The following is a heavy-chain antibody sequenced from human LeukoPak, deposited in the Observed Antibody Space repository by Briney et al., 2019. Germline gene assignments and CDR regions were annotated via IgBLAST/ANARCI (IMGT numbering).Heavy chain of an antibody. CDR1: GFTFDDYA. J-gene: IGHJ4*02. CDR2: ISWNSGSI. Sequence: GGSLRLSCAASGFTFDDYAMHWVRQAPGKGLEWVSGISWNSGSIGYADSVKGRFTISRDNAKNSLYLQMNSLRAEDMALYYCAKDIGIVGGAGGFDYWGQGTLVTVSS. V-gene: IGHV3-9*03. CDR3: AKDIGIVGGAGGFDY. D-gene: IGHD1-26*01.